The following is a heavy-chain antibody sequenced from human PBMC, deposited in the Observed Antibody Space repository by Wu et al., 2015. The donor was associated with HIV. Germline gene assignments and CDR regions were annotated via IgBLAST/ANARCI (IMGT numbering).Heavy chain of an antibody. CDR2: INTYNGDT. CDR3: ARDRIVVVPTAIGDAFDI. J-gene: IGHJ3*02. CDR1: GYTFTSYG. V-gene: IGHV1-18*01. Sequence: QVHLVQSGAEVKKPGASVKVSCKASGYTFTSYGINWVRQAPGQGLEWLGWINTYNGDTNYAQKFQGKVTMTTDTSTSTVYMELRSLRSDDTAMYYCARDRIVVVPTAIGDAFDIWGQGQWSPSLQ. D-gene: IGHD2-2*02.